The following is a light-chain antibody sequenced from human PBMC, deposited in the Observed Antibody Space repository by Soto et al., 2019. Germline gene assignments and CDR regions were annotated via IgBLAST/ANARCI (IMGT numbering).Light chain of an antibody. Sequence: EIVLTQSPGTLSLSPGERATLSCRTSHSVDSTQLAWYQQKPGQAPRLLIYGASGRATGIPDRFGGSGSGTDFTLTINSLQSEDFAIYYCQRYNNWPLTFGGGTKVESK. J-gene: IGKJ4*01. CDR2: GAS. CDR1: HSVDSTQ. V-gene: IGKV3-20*01. CDR3: QRYNNWPLT.